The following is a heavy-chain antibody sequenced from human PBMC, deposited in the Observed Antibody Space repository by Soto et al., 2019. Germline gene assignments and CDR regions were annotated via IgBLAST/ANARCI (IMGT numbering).Heavy chain of an antibody. Sequence: QLQLQESGPGLVQPSETLSLTCAVSGDSISSSGFYWGWIRQPPGKGLEWIGSIYYSGSTYYNPSLKSRVTISVDTSQSQFSLKMRSVTAADTAVYYCARRQQWLAGYFDYWGQGTLVTVSS. CDR2: IYYSGST. CDR3: ARRQQWLAGYFDY. CDR1: GDSISSSGFY. J-gene: IGHJ4*02. D-gene: IGHD6-19*01. V-gene: IGHV4-39*01.